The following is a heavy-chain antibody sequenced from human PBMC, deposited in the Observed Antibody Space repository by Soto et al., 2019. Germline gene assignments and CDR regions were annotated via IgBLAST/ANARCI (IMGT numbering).Heavy chain of an antibody. CDR1: GGTFSSYA. D-gene: IGHD4-4*01. Sequence: SVKVSCKASGGTFSSYAMSWVRQAPGQGLEWMGGIIPIFGTANYAQKFQGRVTITADESTSTAYMELSSLRSEDTAVYYCARDGLYSTYYYYGMDVWGQGTTVTVSS. CDR2: IIPIFGTA. J-gene: IGHJ6*02. CDR3: ARDGLYSTYYYYGMDV. V-gene: IGHV1-69*13.